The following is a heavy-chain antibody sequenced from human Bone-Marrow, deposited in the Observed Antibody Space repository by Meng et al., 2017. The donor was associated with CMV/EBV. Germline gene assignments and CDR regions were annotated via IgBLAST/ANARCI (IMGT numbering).Heavy chain of an antibody. CDR2: INPNSGGT. V-gene: IGHV1-2*02. J-gene: IGHJ6*02. D-gene: IGHD1-1*01. Sequence: ASVKGSCKASGYTFTGYYMHWVRQAPGQGLEWMGWINPNSGGTNYAQKFQGRVTMTRDTSISTAYMELSRLRSDDTAVYYCARDQVAAQLELAYYGMDVWGQGTTVTVSS. CDR1: GYTFTGYY. CDR3: ARDQVAAQLELAYYGMDV.